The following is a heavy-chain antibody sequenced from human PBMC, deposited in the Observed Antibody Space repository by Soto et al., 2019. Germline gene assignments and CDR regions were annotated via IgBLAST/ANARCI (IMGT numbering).Heavy chain of an antibody. D-gene: IGHD6-13*01. CDR2: IYYSGST. CDR3: ASRGIAAAGHDPDYYYGMDV. J-gene: IGHJ6*02. V-gene: IGHV4-39*01. Sequence: PSETLSLTCTVSGGSISSSSYYWGWIRQPPGKGLEWIGSIYYSGSTYYNPSLKSRVTISVDTSKNQFSLKLSSVTAADTAVYYCASRGIAAAGHDPDYYYGMDVWGQGTTVTVSS. CDR1: GGSISSSSYY.